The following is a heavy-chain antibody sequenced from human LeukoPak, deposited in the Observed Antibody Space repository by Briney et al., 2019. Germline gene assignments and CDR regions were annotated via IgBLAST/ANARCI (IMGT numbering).Heavy chain of an antibody. CDR1: GITVSTNY. CDR3: ARLHYDVPTGPFDY. J-gene: IGHJ4*02. CDR2: IYSGGAT. Sequence: PGGSLRLSCAASGITVSTNYMSWVRQAPGKGLEWVSIIYSGGATFYADSVRGRFTISRENSKNTLWLQMNSLRAEDTAVYYCARLHYDVPTGPFDYWGQGTLVTVSP. D-gene: IGHD3-9*01. V-gene: IGHV3-66*04.